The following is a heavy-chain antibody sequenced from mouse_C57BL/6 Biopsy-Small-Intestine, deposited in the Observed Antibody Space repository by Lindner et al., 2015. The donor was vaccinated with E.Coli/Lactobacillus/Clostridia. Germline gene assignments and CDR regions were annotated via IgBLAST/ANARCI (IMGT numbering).Heavy chain of an antibody. V-gene: IGHV1-39*01. CDR3: ARYGNPYAMDY. CDR2: INPYYGST. D-gene: IGHD1-1*01. Sequence: VQLQESGAELVKPGASVKISCKASGYSFTGYNMNWVKQSHGKSLEWIGNINPYYGSTSYNQKFKGKATLTVDKSSSTAYMQLNSLTSEDSVVYYCARYGNPYAMDYWGQGTSVTVSS. CDR1: GYSFTGYN. J-gene: IGHJ4*01.